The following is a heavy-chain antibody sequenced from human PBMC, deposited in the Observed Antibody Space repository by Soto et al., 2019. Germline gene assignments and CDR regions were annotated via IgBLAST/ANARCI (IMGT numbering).Heavy chain of an antibody. V-gene: IGHV3-23*01. CDR1: GFTFSSYA. D-gene: IGHD2-2*01. J-gene: IGHJ6*02. CDR2: ISGSGGST. CDR3: AKSGVVVPAAMDYYYYYGMDV. Sequence: GGSLRLSCAASGFTFSSYAMSWVRQAPGKGLEWVSAISGSGGSTYYADSVKGRFTISRDNSKNTLYLQMNSLRAEDTAVYYCAKSGVVVPAAMDYYYYYGMDVWGQGTSVTVSS.